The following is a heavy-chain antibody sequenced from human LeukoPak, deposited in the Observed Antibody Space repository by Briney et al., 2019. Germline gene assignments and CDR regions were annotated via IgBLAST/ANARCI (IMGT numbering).Heavy chain of an antibody. CDR2: INHRGST. CDR1: SGTFSGYY. D-gene: IGHD2-15*01. V-gene: IGHV4-34*01. J-gene: IGHJ3*02. Sequence: PSETVSLTCAVYSGTFSGYYWSWIRQPPGKGLEWMGEINHRGSTNYNPSLKSRVTISVDTSKNQVSLKLNSVTAADTAVYYCARGHIVVVVATTRSDAFDMWGQGTMVTVSS. CDR3: ARGHIVVVVATTRSDAFDM.